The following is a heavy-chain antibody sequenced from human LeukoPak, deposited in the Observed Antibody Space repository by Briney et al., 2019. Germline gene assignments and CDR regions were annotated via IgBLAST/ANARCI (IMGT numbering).Heavy chain of an antibody. Sequence: GGSPRLSCAASGFTFSSYAMHWVRQAPGKGLEWVAVISYDGSNKYYADSVKGRFTISRDNSKNTLYLQMNSLRAEDTAVYYCARDPVAEDYFHYWGQGTLVTVSS. J-gene: IGHJ4*02. V-gene: IGHV3-30-3*01. CDR3: ARDPVAEDYFHY. CDR1: GFTFSSYA. D-gene: IGHD6-19*01. CDR2: ISYDGSNK.